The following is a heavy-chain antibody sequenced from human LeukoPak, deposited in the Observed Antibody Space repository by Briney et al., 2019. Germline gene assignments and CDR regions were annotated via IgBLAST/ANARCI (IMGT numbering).Heavy chain of an antibody. CDR2: ISWDGGST. D-gene: IGHD5-24*01. CDR1: GFTFDDYT. Sequence: GGSLRLSCAASGFTFDDYTMHWVRHAPGKGLEWVSLISWDGGSTYYADSVKGRFTISRDNSKNSLYLQMNSLKTEDTALYYCXXXXXXXVEMATPDYWGQGTLVTVSS. J-gene: IGHJ4*02. V-gene: IGHV3-43*01. CDR3: XXXXXXXVEMATPDY.